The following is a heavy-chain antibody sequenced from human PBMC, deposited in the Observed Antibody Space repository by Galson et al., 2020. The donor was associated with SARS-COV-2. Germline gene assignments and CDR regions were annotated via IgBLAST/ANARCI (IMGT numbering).Heavy chain of an antibody. V-gene: IGHV3-74*01. CDR2: INSDGSST. J-gene: IGHJ6*02. CDR1: GFTNSNYW. Sequence: GGSLRPSCAASGFTNSNYWMHWVRQAPGKGLVWVSRINSDGSSTSYADSVKGRFTISRDNAKNTMYLQMNRLRAEDTAVDYCASDGVWGQGTMVTVSS. CDR3: ASDGV.